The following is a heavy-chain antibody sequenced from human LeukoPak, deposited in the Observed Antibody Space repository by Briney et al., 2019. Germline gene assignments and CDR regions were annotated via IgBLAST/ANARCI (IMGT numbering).Heavy chain of an antibody. CDR1: GFTFSSFE. CDR3: AGDFGGVAGTWYDAFDI. D-gene: IGHD6-19*01. Sequence: GGSLRLSCAASGFTFSSFEMNWVRQAPGKGLEWVSYISSGGTTMYYADSVKGRFTISRDNAKNSLYLQMNSLRAEGTAVYYCAGDFGGVAGTWYDAFDIWGQGTMVTVSS. J-gene: IGHJ3*02. V-gene: IGHV3-48*03. CDR2: ISSGGTTM.